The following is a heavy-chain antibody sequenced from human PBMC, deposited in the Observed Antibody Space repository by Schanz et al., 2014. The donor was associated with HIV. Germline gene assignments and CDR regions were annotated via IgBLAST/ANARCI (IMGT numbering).Heavy chain of an antibody. D-gene: IGHD6-19*01. V-gene: IGHV3-7*01. CDR3: ARGRRGAVAGSSDY. J-gene: IGHJ4*02. CDR1: GFTFSSHW. CDR2: IKQDGSEK. Sequence: EVQLVESGGGLVQPGGSLRLSCAASGFTFSSHWMSWVRQAPGKGLEWVANIKQDGSEKYYVDSVKGRFTISRDNTENSLYLQMNSLRAEDTAVYYCARGRRGAVAGSSDYWGQGTLVTVSS.